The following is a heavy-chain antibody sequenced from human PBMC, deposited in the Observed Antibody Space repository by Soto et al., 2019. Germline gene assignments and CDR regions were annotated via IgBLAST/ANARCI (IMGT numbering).Heavy chain of an antibody. CDR1: GYIFSNFG. D-gene: IGHD1-26*01. V-gene: IGHV1-18*01. CDR3: ARASGGGVGTTSY. J-gene: IGHJ4*02. Sequence: QVQLVQSGPEVKKPGASAKVSCKTSGYIFSNFGISWMRQVPGQGLEWMGWISAYNGNTNYAQKFQDRVTLTKDTSTNTAYMELRSLRSDDTAVYYCARASGGGVGTTSYWGQGTLVTVSS. CDR2: ISAYNGNT.